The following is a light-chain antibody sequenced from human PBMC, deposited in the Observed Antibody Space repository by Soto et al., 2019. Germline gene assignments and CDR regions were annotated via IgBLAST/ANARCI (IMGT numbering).Light chain of an antibody. CDR2: ANS. V-gene: IGLV1-40*01. CDR3: QSYDSSLSAWV. CDR1: SSNIGAGYD. Sequence: QPVLTQPPSVSGVPGQRVTISCTESSSNIGAGYDVHWYQQLPGTAPKLLIYANSNRPSGVPDRFSGSKSGTSASLAITGLQAEDEADYYCQSYDSSLSAWVFGGGTKLTVL. J-gene: IGLJ3*02.